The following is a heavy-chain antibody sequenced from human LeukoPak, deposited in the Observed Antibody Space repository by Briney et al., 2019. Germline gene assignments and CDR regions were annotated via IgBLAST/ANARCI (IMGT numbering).Heavy chain of an antibody. V-gene: IGHV3-21*01. J-gene: IGHJ6*02. CDR3: ARDLRHCSSTSCYEDGMDV. D-gene: IGHD2-2*01. CDR2: ISNSGDYI. CDR1: GFTFSSFT. Sequence: PGGSLRLSCTVSGFTFSSFTMNWVRQGPGKGLEWVASISNSGDYISYADSLKGRFTISRDNAKNSLFLQMNSLRAEDTAVYYCARDLRHCSSTSCYEDGMDVWGQGTTVTVSS.